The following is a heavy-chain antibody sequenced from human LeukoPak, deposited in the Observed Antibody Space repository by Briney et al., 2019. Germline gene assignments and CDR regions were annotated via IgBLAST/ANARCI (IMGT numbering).Heavy chain of an antibody. D-gene: IGHD3-22*01. CDR3: ARDAPTYYYDSSAPGNAFDI. J-gene: IGHJ3*02. V-gene: IGHV1-69*13. CDR2: IIPIFGTA. CDR1: GGTFSSYA. Sequence: SVNVSCKASGGTFSSYAISWVRQAPGQGLEWMGGIIPIFGTANYAQKFQGRATITADESTSTAYMELSSLRSEDTAVYYCARDAPTYYYDSSAPGNAFDIWGQGTMVTVSS.